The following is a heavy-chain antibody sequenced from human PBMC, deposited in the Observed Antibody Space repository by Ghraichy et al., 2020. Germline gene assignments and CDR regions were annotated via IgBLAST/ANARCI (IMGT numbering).Heavy chain of an antibody. CDR3: ARGRDYYDSSGYYHHFDY. J-gene: IGHJ4*02. CDR2: IYYSGST. Sequence: SETLSLTCTVSGGSISSYYWSWIRQPPGKGLEWIGYIYYSGSTNYNPSLKSRVTISVDTSQNQFSLKLSSVTAADTAVYYCARGRDYYDSSGYYHHFDYWGQGTLVTVSS. V-gene: IGHV4-59*01. CDR1: GGSISSYY. D-gene: IGHD3-22*01.